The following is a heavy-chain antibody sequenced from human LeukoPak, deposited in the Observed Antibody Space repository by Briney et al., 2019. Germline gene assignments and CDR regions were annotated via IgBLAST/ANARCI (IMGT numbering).Heavy chain of an antibody. CDR2: IYHSGST. CDR3: ARDTGSSSGGGSGMDV. V-gene: IGHV4-38-2*02. D-gene: IGHD6-13*01. J-gene: IGHJ6*04. CDR1: GYSISSGYY. Sequence: SETLSLTCAVSGYSISSGYYWGWIRQPPGKGLEWIGSIYHSGSTMYNPSLKSRVTISVDTSKTQFSLNVSSVTAADTAVYYCARDTGSSSGGGSGMDVWGKGTTVTVSS.